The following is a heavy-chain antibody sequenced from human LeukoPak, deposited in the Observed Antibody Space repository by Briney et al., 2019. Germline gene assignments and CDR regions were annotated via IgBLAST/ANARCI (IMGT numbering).Heavy chain of an antibody. CDR3: ARGGQWEPPDC. J-gene: IGHJ4*02. CDR1: GYTFASYD. CDR2: ISAYNGYT. Sequence: ASVTVSCKASGYTFASYDISWVRQAPGQGLEWMGWISAYNGYTNYAQNLQGRVAMTTDTSTSTAYMELRSLRSDDTAVYYCARGGQWEPPDCWGQGTLVTVSS. V-gene: IGHV1-18*01. D-gene: IGHD1-26*01.